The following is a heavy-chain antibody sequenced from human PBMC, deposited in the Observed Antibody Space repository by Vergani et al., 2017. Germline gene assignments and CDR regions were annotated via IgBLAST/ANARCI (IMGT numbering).Heavy chain of an antibody. CDR1: GGSISSYY. J-gene: IGHJ3*02. CDR3: AREGSGPRGTDAFDI. CDR2: IYYSGST. V-gene: IGHV4-59*01. Sequence: QVQLQESGPGLVKPSETLSLTCTVSGGSISSYYWSWIRQPPGQGLEWIGYIYYSGSTNYNPSLKSRVTISVDTSKNQFSLKLRSVTAADTAVYYCAREGSGPRGTDAFDIWGQGTMVTVSS. D-gene: IGHD3-10*01.